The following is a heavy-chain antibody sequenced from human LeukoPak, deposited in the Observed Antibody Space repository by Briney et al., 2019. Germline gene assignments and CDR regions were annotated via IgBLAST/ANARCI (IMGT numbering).Heavy chain of an antibody. CDR3: ARLAYDYVWGSYRRQWFDP. D-gene: IGHD3-16*02. V-gene: IGHV4-34*01. CDR2: INHSGST. J-gene: IGHJ5*02. Sequence: SETLSLTCAVYGGSFSGYYWSWIRQPPGKGLEWIGEINHSGSTNYNPSLKSRVTISVDTSKNQFSLKLSSVTAADTAVYYCARLAYDYVWGSYRRQWFDPWGQGTLVTVSS. CDR1: GGSFSGYY.